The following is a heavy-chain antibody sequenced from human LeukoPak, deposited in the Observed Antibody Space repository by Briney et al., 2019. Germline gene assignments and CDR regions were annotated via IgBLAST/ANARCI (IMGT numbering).Heavy chain of an antibody. Sequence: SETLSLTCTVSGGSISSYHWSWIRQPPGKGLEWIGYIYYSGSTSYNPSLKSRVTISVDTFRNQFSLKLTSVTAADTAIYYCAKSDYYGASDYWGQGTLVTVSS. J-gene: IGHJ4*02. CDR3: AKSDYYGASDY. CDR2: IYYSGST. V-gene: IGHV4-59*01. CDR1: GGSISSYH. D-gene: IGHD3-10*01.